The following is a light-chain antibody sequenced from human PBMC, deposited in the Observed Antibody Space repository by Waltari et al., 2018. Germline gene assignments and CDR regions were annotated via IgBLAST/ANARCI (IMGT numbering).Light chain of an antibody. J-gene: IGLJ3*02. V-gene: IGLV1-47*01. CDR1: SSTIGSNY. CDR3: STWDDSLSAWV. CDR2: RDN. Sequence: QSVLIQPPSASGTPGQRCTVSCSGSSSTIGSNYLCWYQQLPGAAPKLLLFRDNQRPSGVPDRFSAAKFGTSASLAISGLRSEDEADYVCSTWDDSLSAWVFGGGTKLTVL.